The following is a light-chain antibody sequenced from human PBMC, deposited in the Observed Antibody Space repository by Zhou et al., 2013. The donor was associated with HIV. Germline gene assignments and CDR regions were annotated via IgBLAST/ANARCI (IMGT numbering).Light chain of an antibody. J-gene: IGKJ4*01. Sequence: DIVMTQSPLSLPVTPGEPATISCRSSQSLLHTSGFNSLDWYLQKPGQSPQLLIYLGSNRASGVPDRFSGSGSGTSFTLKISRVEAEDVGVYYCMQALQTPLTFGGGT. CDR1: QSLLHTSGFNS. V-gene: IGKV2-28*01. CDR2: LGS. CDR3: MQALQTPLT.